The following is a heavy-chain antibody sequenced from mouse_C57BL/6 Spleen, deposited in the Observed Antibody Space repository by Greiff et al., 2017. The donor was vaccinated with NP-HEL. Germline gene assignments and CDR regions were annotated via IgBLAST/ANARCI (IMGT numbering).Heavy chain of an antibody. CDR3: ARGGLRRGYYYAMDY. Sequence: QVQLQQPGAELVMPGASVKLSCKASGYTFTSYWMHWVKQRPGQGLAWIGEIDPSDSYTNYNQKFKGKSTLTVDKSSSTAYMQLSSLTSEDAAVYYCARGGLRRGYYYAMDYWGQGTSVTVSS. CDR1: GYTFTSYW. CDR2: IDPSDSYT. J-gene: IGHJ4*01. D-gene: IGHD2-4*01. V-gene: IGHV1-69*01.